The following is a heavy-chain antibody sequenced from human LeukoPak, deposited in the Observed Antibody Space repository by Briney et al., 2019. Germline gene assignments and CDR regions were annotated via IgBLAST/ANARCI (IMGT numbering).Heavy chain of an antibody. D-gene: IGHD3-16*02. J-gene: IGHJ4*02. CDR2: IIPIFGTA. V-gene: IGHV1-69*13. CDR3: ARLSYYDYVWGSYRTPPHYFDY. Sequence: GASVKVSCKASGYTFTSYAISWVRQAPGQGLEWMGGIIPIFGTANYAQKFQGRVTITADESTSTAYMELSSLRSEDTAVYYCARLSYYDYVWGSYRTPPHYFDYWGQGTLVTVSS. CDR1: GYTFTSYA.